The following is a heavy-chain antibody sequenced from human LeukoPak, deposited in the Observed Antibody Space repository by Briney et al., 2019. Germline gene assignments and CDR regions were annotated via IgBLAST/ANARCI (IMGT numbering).Heavy chain of an antibody. D-gene: IGHD1-1*01. CDR3: AEGTSM. V-gene: IGHV1-24*01. CDR2: FDPEDGET. J-gene: IGHJ4*02. Sequence: VASVKVSCKVSGYTLTELSMHWVRQAPGKGLEWMGGFDPEDGETIYAQKFQGRVTMTRNTSISTAYMELSSLRSEDTAVYYCAEGTSMWGQGTLVTVSS. CDR1: GYTLTELS.